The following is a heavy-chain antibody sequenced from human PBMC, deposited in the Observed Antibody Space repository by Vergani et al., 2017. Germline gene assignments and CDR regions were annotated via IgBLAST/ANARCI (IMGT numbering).Heavy chain of an antibody. V-gene: IGHV4-59*11. D-gene: IGHD6-19*01. CDR2: IHYSENT. Sequence: QVQLQESGPGLVKSSETLSLTCSVSFDSIRNLYCNWIRQPQGKGLEWIGSIHYSENTNYNPSLKTRVTISVDTSKNQFSLTLTSVTAADTAVYYCASDTHSGQRADRWVQGILVTVTS. CDR3: ASDTHSGQRADR. J-gene: IGHJ5*02. CDR1: FDSIRNLY.